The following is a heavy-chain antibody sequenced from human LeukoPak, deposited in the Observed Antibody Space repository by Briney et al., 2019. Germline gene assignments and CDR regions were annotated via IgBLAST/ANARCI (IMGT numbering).Heavy chain of an antibody. D-gene: IGHD6-13*01. Sequence: SVKVSCKASGYTFTNYGISWVRQAPGQGLEWMGGIIPIFGTANYAQKFQGRVTITADESTSTAYMELSSLRSEDTAVYYCARDDSIAAAGLFWGQGTLVTVSS. J-gene: IGHJ4*02. CDR2: IIPIFGTA. CDR1: GYTFTNYG. CDR3: ARDDSIAAAGLF. V-gene: IGHV1-69*13.